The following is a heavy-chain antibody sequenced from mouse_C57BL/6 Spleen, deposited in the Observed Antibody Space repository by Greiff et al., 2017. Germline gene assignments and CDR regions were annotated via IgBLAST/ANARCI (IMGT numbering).Heavy chain of an antibody. V-gene: IGHV3-6*01. Sequence: DVQLQESGPGLVKPSQSLSLTCSVTGYSITSGYYWNWIRQFPGNKLEWMGYISYDGSNNYNPSLKNRISITRDTSKNQFFLKLNSVTTEDTATYYCARDRVYDYDLAWFAYWGQGTLVTVSA. D-gene: IGHD2-4*01. CDR2: ISYDGSN. CDR3: ARDRVYDYDLAWFAY. J-gene: IGHJ3*01. CDR1: GYSITSGYY.